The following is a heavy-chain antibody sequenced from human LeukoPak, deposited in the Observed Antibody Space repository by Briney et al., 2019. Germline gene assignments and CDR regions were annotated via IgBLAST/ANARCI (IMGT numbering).Heavy chain of an antibody. Sequence: GGSLRLSCAASRFTFSDYSMNWVRQAPGKGLQWVASISSCSVYIYYADSMKGRFTISRDNAKNSMYLQMYRLRAEDTAVYYCARGPKYISATGPYYFDYWGQGPPVTVSS. CDR3: ARGPKYISATGPYYFDY. D-gene: IGHD6-13*01. J-gene: IGHJ4*02. V-gene: IGHV3-21*01. CDR2: ISSCSVYI. CDR1: RFTFSDYS.